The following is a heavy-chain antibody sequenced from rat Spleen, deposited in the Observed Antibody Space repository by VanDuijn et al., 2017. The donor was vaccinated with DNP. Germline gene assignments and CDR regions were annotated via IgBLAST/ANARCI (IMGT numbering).Heavy chain of an antibody. CDR3: VRPVRFYSGPFDS. J-gene: IGHJ2*01. CDR1: GFTFNNYW. Sequence: EVQLVESGGDLVQPGRSLKVSCVVSGFTFNNYWMTWIRQVPGKGLEWVATITTSGDRTSYPDSVKGRFTISRDNAKNTLYLQMNSLQSEDTAIYHCVRPVRFYSGPFDSWGQGLMVTVSS. V-gene: IGHV5-31*01. CDR2: ITTSGDRT. D-gene: IGHD1-1*01.